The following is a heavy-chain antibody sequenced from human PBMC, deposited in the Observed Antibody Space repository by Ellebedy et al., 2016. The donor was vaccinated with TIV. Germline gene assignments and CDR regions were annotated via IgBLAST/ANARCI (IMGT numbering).Heavy chain of an antibody. V-gene: IGHV4-59*01. Sequence: MPSETLSLTCTVSGGSISSYSWSWIRQLPGKGLEWIGYIYYSGSTNSNPSLKSRVTISVDTSKNQFSLKLPSVTAADTAVYYCAKSRARDFWSSYPDYWGQGTLVTVSS. CDR1: GGSISSYS. D-gene: IGHD3-3*01. J-gene: IGHJ4*02. CDR2: IYYSGST. CDR3: AKSRARDFWSSYPDY.